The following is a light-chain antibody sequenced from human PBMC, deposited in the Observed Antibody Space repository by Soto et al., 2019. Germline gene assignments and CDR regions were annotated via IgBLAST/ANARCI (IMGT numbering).Light chain of an antibody. J-gene: IGLJ3*02. CDR1: SSDVGICNC. V-gene: IGLV2-23*02. CDR2: EVN. CDR3: CASVGNPNWV. Sequence: QSALTQPASVSGSPGQSITISCTGTSSDVGICNCVSWYQQHPGKAPTLMIYEVNKRPSGVSNRFSGSKSGNTSSLTISGLQAEDEADYYCCASVGNPNWVFGGGTNLTVL.